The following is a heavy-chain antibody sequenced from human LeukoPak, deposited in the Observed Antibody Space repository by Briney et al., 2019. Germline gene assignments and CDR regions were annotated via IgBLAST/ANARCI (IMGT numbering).Heavy chain of an antibody. D-gene: IGHD3-10*01. CDR1: GFTFSSYA. Sequence: GGSLRLSCAASGFTFSSYAMSWVRQAPGKGLEWVSAISGSGATTYYADSVKGRFTISRDTSNNTLYLQMNSLRAEDTAVYYCAKDYAYYYGSGIGGFDYWGQGTLVTVSS. V-gene: IGHV3-23*01. CDR3: AKDYAYYYGSGIGGFDY. J-gene: IGHJ4*02. CDR2: ISGSGATT.